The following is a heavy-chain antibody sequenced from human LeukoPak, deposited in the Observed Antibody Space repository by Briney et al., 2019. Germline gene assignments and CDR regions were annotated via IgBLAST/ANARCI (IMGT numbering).Heavy chain of an antibody. D-gene: IGHD6-13*01. V-gene: IGHV1-58*02. J-gene: IGHJ3*02. CDR1: AVTSTSSA. CDR3: AAGSSSWLDAFDI. Sequence: GTSAQVPSKASAVTSTSSAMQWWRQARRQRLEWIGWIVVGSGNTTYAQKFQERVTITRDMSQSTAYMELSSVRSEDTAVYYCAAGSSSWLDAFDIWGQGTMVTVSS. CDR2: IVVGSGNT.